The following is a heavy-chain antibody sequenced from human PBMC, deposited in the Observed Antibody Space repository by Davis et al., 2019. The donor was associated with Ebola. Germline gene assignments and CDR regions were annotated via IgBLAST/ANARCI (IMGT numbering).Heavy chain of an antibody. V-gene: IGHV3-33*01. CDR1: GFTFSSYG. CDR2: IWYDGSNK. D-gene: IGHD3-10*01. CDR3: ARDLESLWFGELSNGDAFDI. Sequence: GESLKISCAASGFTFSSYGMHWVRQAPGKGLEWVAVIWYDGSNKYYADSVKGRFTISRDNSKNTLYLQMNSLRAEDTAVYYCARDLESLWFGELSNGDAFDIWGQGTMVTVSS. J-gene: IGHJ3*02.